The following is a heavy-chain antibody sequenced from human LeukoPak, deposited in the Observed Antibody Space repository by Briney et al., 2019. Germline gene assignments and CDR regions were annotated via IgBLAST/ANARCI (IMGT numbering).Heavy chain of an antibody. CDR1: GFTFRSYE. J-gene: IGHJ4*02. V-gene: IGHV3-48*03. Sequence: GGSLRLSCAASGFTFRSYEMNWVRQAPGKGLDWVSYISSSGTTVYYADSVKDRFTISRDNSKNTLSLQMNSLRAEDTAVYYCAKGRGTTVTSAANYWGQGTLVTVSS. CDR2: ISSSGTTV. CDR3: AKGRGTTVTSAANY. D-gene: IGHD4-17*01.